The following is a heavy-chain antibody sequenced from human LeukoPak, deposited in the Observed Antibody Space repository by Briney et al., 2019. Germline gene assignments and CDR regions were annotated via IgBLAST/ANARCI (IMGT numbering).Heavy chain of an antibody. D-gene: IGHD3-10*01. V-gene: IGHV1-3*01. J-gene: IGHJ5*02. CDR3: ANGTKKLYTELQGQVNYQRETRGKTALKGVERPRFESGVCFFWGEGRIGGGVLRDNGFTP. CDR1: GYTFTSYA. Sequence: ASVKVSCKASGYTFTSYAMHWVRQAPGQRLEWMGWINAGNGNTKYSQKFQGRVTITRDTSASTAYMELSSLRSEDTAVYYCANGTKKLYTELQGQVNYQRETRGKTALKGVERPRFESGVCFFWGEGRIGGGVLRDNGFTPGGQGTLVPV. CDR2: INAGNGNT.